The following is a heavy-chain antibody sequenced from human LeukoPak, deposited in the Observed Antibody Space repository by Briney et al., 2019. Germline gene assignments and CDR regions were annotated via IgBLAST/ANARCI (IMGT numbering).Heavy chain of an antibody. V-gene: IGHV3-23*01. CDR1: EFDFSSHA. Sequence: PGGSLRLSCAASEFDFSSHAMTWVRQAPGKGLEWVSAISISGSKTYYADSVKGRFTISRDNSKNALYLQMNSLRAEDTAVYYCATDTMVRGVITPLYYYYGMDVWGQGTTVTVSS. D-gene: IGHD3-10*01. CDR3: ATDTMVRGVITPLYYYYGMDV. CDR2: ISISGSKT. J-gene: IGHJ6*02.